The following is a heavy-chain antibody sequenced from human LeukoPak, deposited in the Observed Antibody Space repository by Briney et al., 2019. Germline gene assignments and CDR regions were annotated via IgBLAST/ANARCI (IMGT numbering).Heavy chain of an antibody. D-gene: IGHD3-10*01. V-gene: IGHV3-30*18. CDR1: GFTFSSYG. CDR2: ISYDGSNK. Sequence: PGGSLRLSCAASGFTFSSYGMHWVRQAPGKGLEWVAVISYDGSNKYYADSVKGRFTISRDNSKNTLYLQMNSLRAEDTAVYYCAKDASRGGYNWFDPWGQGTLVTVSS. CDR3: AKDASRGGYNWFDP. J-gene: IGHJ5*02.